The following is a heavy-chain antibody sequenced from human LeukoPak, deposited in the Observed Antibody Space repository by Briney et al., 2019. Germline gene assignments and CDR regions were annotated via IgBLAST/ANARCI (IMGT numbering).Heavy chain of an antibody. Sequence: GGSLRLSCEVSGFTFSDHYMDWVRQAPGKGLEWVGRTRNKANSYTTEYAASVKGRFTISRDDSKNSLYLQMNSLKTEDTAVYYCARALTTVTSYYFDYWGQGTLVTVSS. V-gene: IGHV3-72*01. CDR1: GFTFSDHY. D-gene: IGHD4-17*01. J-gene: IGHJ4*02. CDR2: TRNKANSYTT. CDR3: ARALTTVTSYYFDY.